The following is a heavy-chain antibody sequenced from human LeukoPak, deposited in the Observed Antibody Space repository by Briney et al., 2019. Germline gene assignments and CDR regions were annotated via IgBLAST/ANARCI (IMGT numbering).Heavy chain of an antibody. CDR1: GFSISGYW. CDR2: MNSGGTTI. J-gene: IGHJ4*01. D-gene: IGHD3-16*01. CDR3: IREVKVRASASLGL. V-gene: IGHV3-74*01. Sequence: QPGGSLRLSCAASGFSISGYWMHWVRQAAGEGLVWVSRMNSGGTTINYADSVKGRFTISRDNVDNTLHLQMNSLRVEDTAVYYCIREVKVRASASLGLWGQGTLVTVSS.